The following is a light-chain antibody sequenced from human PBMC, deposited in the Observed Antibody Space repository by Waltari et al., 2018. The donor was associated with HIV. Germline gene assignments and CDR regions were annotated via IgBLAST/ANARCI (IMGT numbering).Light chain of an antibody. CDR3: QVWDSSTVV. J-gene: IGLJ2*01. CDR1: NIGSKN. CDR2: KNT. V-gene: IGLV3-9*01. Sequence: SYELTQPPSVSVALGQTARITCGGNNIGSKNVHWYPQKPGQAPVLVIYKNTNRPSGIPERFSGSNSGNTATLTISRAQAGDEADYYCQVWDSSTVVFGGGTKLTVL.